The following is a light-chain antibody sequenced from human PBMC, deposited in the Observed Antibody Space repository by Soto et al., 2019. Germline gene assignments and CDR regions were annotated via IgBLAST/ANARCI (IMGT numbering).Light chain of an antibody. Sequence: QSVLTQPASVSGSPGQSITISCTGTSSDIGSQNFFSWHQQRPGKAPKFIIYGVTNRPSGVSNRFSGSKSGNTASLTISGLQADDEADYYCSSYSTSYTWVFGGGTKLTVL. CDR2: GVT. V-gene: IGLV2-14*01. CDR3: SSYSTSYTWV. J-gene: IGLJ3*02. CDR1: SSDIGSQNF.